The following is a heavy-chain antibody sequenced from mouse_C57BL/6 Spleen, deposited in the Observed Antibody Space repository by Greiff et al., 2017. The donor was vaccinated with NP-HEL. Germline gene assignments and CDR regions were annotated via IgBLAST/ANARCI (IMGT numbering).Heavy chain of an antibody. Sequence: VQLQQPGAELVRPGTSVKLSCKASGYTFTSYWMHWVKQRPGQGLEWIGVIDPSDSYTNYNQKFKGKATLTVDTSSSTAYMQLSSLTSEDSAVYYCAIGGSSGYEYDAMDYWGQGTSVTVSS. V-gene: IGHV1-59*01. CDR1: GYTFTSYW. D-gene: IGHD3-2*02. CDR2: IDPSDSYT. J-gene: IGHJ4*01. CDR3: AIGGSSGYEYDAMDY.